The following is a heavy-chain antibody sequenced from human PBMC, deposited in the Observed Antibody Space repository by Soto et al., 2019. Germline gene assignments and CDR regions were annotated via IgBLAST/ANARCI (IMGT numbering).Heavy chain of an antibody. J-gene: IGHJ5*02. CDR1: GGSISSYY. CDR3: ARAERGYSYCSLGWNWFDP. V-gene: IGHV4-59*01. CDR2: IYYSGST. Sequence: SETLSLTCTVSGGSISSYYWSWIRQPPGKGLEWIGYIYYSGSTNYNPSLKSRVTISVDTSKNQFSLKLSSVTAADTAVYYCARAERGYSYCSLGWNWFDPWGQGTLVTVSS. D-gene: IGHD5-18*01.